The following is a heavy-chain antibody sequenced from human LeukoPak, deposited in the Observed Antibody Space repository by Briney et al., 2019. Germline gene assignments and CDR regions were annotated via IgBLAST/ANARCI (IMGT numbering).Heavy chain of an antibody. CDR1: GLTFSSYG. D-gene: IGHD2-2*01. J-gene: IGHJ3*02. CDR3: ARDCSSTSCVGAFDI. Sequence: GGSLRLSCAASGLTFSSYGMHWVRQAPGKGLEWVAVIWYDGSNKYYADSVKGRFTISRDNSKNTLYLQMNSLRAEDTAVYYCARDCSSTSCVGAFDIWGQGTMVTVSS. CDR2: IWYDGSNK. V-gene: IGHV3-33*08.